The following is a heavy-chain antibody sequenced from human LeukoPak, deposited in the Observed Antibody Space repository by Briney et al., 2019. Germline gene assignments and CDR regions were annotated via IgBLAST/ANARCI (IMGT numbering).Heavy chain of an antibody. CDR1: GFTFSSYG. J-gene: IGHJ4*02. CDR2: ISYDGSNK. D-gene: IGHD5-18*01. Sequence: GGSLRLSCAASGFTFSSYGMHWVRQAPGKGLGWVAVISYDGSNKYYADSVKGRFTISRDNSKNTLYLQMNSLRAEDTAVYYCAKDFGYSYGTSLGYWGQGTLVTVSS. V-gene: IGHV3-30*18. CDR3: AKDFGYSYGTSLGY.